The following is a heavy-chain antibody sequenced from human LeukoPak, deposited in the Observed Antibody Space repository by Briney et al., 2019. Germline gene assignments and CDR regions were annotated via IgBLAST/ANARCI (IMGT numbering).Heavy chain of an antibody. Sequence: PSETLSLTCTVSGGSVSSGSYYWSWIRQPPGKGLEWVGHIYYSGSTNYNPSLKSRVTISIDTSKNQFSLKLSSVTAADTAVYYCARENPYYYGSGSYYNVRRIFDYWGQGTLVTVSS. CDR3: ARENPYYYGSGSYYNVRRIFDY. V-gene: IGHV4-61*01. D-gene: IGHD3-10*01. CDR1: GGSVSSGSYY. J-gene: IGHJ4*02. CDR2: IYYSGST.